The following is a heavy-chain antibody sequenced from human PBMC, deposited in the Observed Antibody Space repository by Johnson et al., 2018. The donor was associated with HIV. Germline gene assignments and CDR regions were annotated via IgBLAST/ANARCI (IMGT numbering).Heavy chain of an antibody. Sequence: VQLVESGGGLVQPGGSLRLSCAASRFTFSSYAMYWVRQAPGKGLEWVAVISYDGSKKYYADSVKGRFTISRDNSKNTLYLQMNSLRGEDTAVYYCAKDSMGFNWNQFEAFDMWGQGTMVTVSS. D-gene: IGHD1-20*01. J-gene: IGHJ3*02. CDR1: RFTFSSYA. V-gene: IGHV3-30*04. CDR2: ISYDGSKK. CDR3: AKDSMGFNWNQFEAFDM.